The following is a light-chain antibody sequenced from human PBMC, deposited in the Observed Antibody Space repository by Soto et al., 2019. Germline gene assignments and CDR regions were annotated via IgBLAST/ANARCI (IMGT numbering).Light chain of an antibody. CDR1: QSVSSSH. Sequence: EIVLTQSPGTLSLSPGERATLSCRASQSVSSSHLAWYQQKPGQAPRLLIYGASSRATGIPDRFSGSGSGTDFTLTISRLVPEDFAVYYCQAYSSSPPRFTFRPETKVDIK. CDR3: QAYSSSPPRFT. J-gene: IGKJ3*01. CDR2: GAS. V-gene: IGKV3-20*01.